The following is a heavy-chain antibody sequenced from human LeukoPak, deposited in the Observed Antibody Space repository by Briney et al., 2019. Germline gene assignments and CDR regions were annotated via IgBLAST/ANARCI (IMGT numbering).Heavy chain of an antibody. CDR2: IYHSGTT. D-gene: IGHD3-10*01. J-gene: IGHJ4*02. V-gene: IGHV4-59*12. CDR3: ARKENVYYYFDY. CDR1: GGSISSYY. Sequence: SETLSLTCTVSGGSISSYYWSWIRQPPGKGLEWIGYIYHSGTTYYNPSLQSRVTMSVDTSKNQFSLKLSSVTAVDTAVYYCARKENVYYYFDYWGQGTLVTVSS.